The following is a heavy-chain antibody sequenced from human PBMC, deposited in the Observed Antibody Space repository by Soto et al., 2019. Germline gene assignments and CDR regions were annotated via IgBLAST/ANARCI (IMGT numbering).Heavy chain of an antibody. J-gene: IGHJ4*02. Sequence: GGSLRLSCAASGFTFDDYAMHWVRQTPGKGLEWVSGISWNSGSIGYADSVKGRFTISRDNAKNSLYLQMNSLRAEDTALYYCAKDGSGSYYNGQFDYWGQGTLVTVSS. CDR1: GFTFDDYA. D-gene: IGHD3-10*01. CDR3: AKDGSGSYYNGQFDY. CDR2: ISWNSGSI. V-gene: IGHV3-9*01.